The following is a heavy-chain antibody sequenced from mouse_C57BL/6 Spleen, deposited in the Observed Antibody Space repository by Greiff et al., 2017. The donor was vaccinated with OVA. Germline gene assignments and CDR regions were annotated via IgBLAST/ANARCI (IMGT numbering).Heavy chain of an antibody. CDR1: GYSFTSYY. J-gene: IGHJ4*01. CDR3: AFKADYDGNYYAMDY. Sequence: QVHVKQSGPELVKPGASVKISCKASGYSFTSYYIHWVKQRPGQGLEWIGWIYPGSGKTKYNEKFKGKATLTADTSSSTAYMQLSSLTSEDSAVYYCAFKADYDGNYYAMDYWGQGTSVTVSS. V-gene: IGHV1-66*01. D-gene: IGHD2-4*01. CDR2: IYPGSGKT.